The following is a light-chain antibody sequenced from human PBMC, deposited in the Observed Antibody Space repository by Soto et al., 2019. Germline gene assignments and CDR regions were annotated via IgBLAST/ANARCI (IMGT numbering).Light chain of an antibody. CDR3: MQGSHWPPT. Sequence: DIVMTQSPLSLPVTPGEPASISCRSSQSLLHSNGYNYLDWYLQKPGQSPQLLIYLGSNRASGVPDRFSGSGSGTDFTLKISRVEAEDIAVYYCMQGSHWPPTFGPGTKVDIK. CDR2: LGS. J-gene: IGKJ3*01. V-gene: IGKV2-28*01. CDR1: QSLLHSNGYNY.